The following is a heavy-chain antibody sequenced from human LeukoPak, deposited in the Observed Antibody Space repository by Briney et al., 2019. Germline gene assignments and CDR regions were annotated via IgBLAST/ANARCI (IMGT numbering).Heavy chain of an antibody. CDR3: ARDLLYFDSSGPGYFDL. D-gene: IGHD3-22*01. Sequence: GGSLRLSCAASGFSFSSYNMNWVRQAPGKGLEWVSSISSSSSYIYYADSVKGRFTISRDNAKNSLYLQMNSLRAEDTAVYYCARDLLYFDSSGPGYFDLWGQGTLVTVSS. CDR1: GFSFSSYN. V-gene: IGHV3-21*01. J-gene: IGHJ5*02. CDR2: ISSSSSYI.